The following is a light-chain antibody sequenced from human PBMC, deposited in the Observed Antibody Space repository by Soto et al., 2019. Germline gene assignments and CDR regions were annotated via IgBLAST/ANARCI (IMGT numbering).Light chain of an antibody. J-gene: IGLJ2*01. CDR1: SSNIGAGYD. V-gene: IGLV1-40*01. Sequence: QSVLTQPPSVSGAPGQRVTISCTGSSSNIGAGYDVHWYQQLPGTAPKLLIYGNSNRPSGVPDRFSGSKSGTSASLAFTGLQAEDEADYYCQSYDSSLSVYVVFGGGTQLTVL. CDR2: GNS. CDR3: QSYDSSLSVYVV.